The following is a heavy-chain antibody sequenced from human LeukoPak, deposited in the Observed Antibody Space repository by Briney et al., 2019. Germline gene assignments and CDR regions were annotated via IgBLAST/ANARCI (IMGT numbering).Heavy chain of an antibody. D-gene: IGHD2-15*01. Sequence: SETLSLTCVVSSYSISSGYYWGWIRQPPGKGLEWIGSIYHSGSTYYNPSLKSRVTISVDTSKNQFSPRLNSVTAADTAVYYCARLDCSGGSCYSGTYYFDCWGQGTLVTVSS. J-gene: IGHJ4*02. CDR2: IYHSGST. V-gene: IGHV4-38-2*01. CDR3: ARLDCSGGSCYSGTYYFDC. CDR1: SYSISSGYY.